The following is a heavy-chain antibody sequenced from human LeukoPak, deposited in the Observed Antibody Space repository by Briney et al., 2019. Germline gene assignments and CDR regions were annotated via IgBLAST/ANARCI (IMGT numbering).Heavy chain of an antibody. CDR2: IRGSGGST. CDR1: GFTFSRYG. D-gene: IGHD5-24*01. CDR3: ARDGDGYNHHFDY. Sequence: GGSLRLSCEASGFTFSRYGMSWVRQAPGKGLEWVSAIRGSGGSTYYADSVKGRFTISRDNSKNTLYLQMNSLRAEDTAVYYCARDGDGYNHHFDYWGQGTLVTVSS. V-gene: IGHV3-23*01. J-gene: IGHJ4*02.